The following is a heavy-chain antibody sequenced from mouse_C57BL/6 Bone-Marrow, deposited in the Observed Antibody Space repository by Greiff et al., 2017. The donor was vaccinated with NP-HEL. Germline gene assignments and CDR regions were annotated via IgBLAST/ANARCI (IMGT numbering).Heavy chain of an antibody. CDR1: GIDFSRYW. CDR2: INPDSSTI. Sequence: DVKLQESGGGLVQPGGSLKLSCAASGIDFSRYWMSWVRRAPRKGLEWIGEINPDSSTINYAPSLKDKFIISRDNAKNTLYLQMSKVRSEDTALYYCARREDYYYAMDYWGQGTSVTVSS. CDR3: ARREDYYYAMDY. J-gene: IGHJ4*01. V-gene: IGHV4-1*01.